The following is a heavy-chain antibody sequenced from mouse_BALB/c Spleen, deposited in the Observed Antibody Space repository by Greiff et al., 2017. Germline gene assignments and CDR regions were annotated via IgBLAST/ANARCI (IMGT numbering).Heavy chain of an antibody. V-gene: IGHV1-81*01. J-gene: IGHJ3*01. CDR1: GYTFTDYV. CDR2: IYPGSGST. D-gene: IGHD2-4*01. Sequence: QVQLQQSGPELVKPGASVKMSCKASGYTFTDYVISWVKQRTGQGLEWIGEIYPGSGSTYYNEKFKGKATLTADKSSNTAYMQRSSLTSEDSAVYFCASPIYYDYEGFAYWGQGTLVTVSA. CDR3: ASPIYYDYEGFAY.